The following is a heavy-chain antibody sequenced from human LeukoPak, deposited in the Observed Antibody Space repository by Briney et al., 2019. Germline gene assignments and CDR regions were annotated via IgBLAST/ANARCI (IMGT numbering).Heavy chain of an antibody. CDR2: IYTSGST. CDR1: GGSISSYY. D-gene: IGHD4-11*01. Sequence: PSETLSLTCTVSGGSISSYYWSWIRQPAGKGLEWIGRIYTSGSTNYNPSLKSRVTMSVDASKNQFSLKLSPVTAADTAVYYCARDDGYSNYGYFQHWGQGALVTVSS. V-gene: IGHV4-4*07. J-gene: IGHJ1*01. CDR3: ARDDGYSNYGYFQH.